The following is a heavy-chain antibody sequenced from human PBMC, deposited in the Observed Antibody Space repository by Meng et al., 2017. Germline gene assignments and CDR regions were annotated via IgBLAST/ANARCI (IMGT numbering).Heavy chain of an antibody. D-gene: IGHD6-13*01. CDR2: ISGSGGST. CDR3: AKWMGASSS. J-gene: IGHJ4*02. Sequence: GESLKISCAASGFTFSSYAMSWVRQAPGKGLEWVSAISGSGGSTYYAVSVKGRFTISRDNSKNTLYLQMNSLRAEDTAVYYCAKWMGASSSWGQGTLVTVSS. CDR1: GFTFSSYA. V-gene: IGHV3-23*01.